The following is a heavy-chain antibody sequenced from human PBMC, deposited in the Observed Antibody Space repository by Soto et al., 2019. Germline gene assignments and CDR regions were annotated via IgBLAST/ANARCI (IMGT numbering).Heavy chain of an antibody. D-gene: IGHD1-7*01. CDR2: IYYSGST. CDR1: GGSISSSSYY. CDR3: AARIAGTTAFDI. V-gene: IGHV4-39*01. Sequence: SETLSLTCTVSGGSISSSSYYWGWIRQPPGKGLEWIGSIYYSGSTYYNPSLKSRVTISVDTSKNQFSLKLSSVTAADTAVYYCAARIAGTTAFDIWGQGTMVTVSS. J-gene: IGHJ3*02.